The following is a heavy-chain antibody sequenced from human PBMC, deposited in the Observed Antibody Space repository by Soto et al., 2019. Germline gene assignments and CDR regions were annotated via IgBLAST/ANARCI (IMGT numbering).Heavy chain of an antibody. D-gene: IGHD3-10*01. CDR2: IRGTGAST. Sequence: EVQLLESGGGLVQPGGSLTLSCAASGFTFSSYAMSWVRQAPGKGLEWVSTIRGTGASTFSADSVKGRFTMSRDNSKNTVYLQMNSLRADDTAVYYCARQGQSSLFRGVFDCWGQGILVIVSS. J-gene: IGHJ4*02. V-gene: IGHV3-23*01. CDR1: GFTFSSYA. CDR3: ARQGQSSLFRGVFDC.